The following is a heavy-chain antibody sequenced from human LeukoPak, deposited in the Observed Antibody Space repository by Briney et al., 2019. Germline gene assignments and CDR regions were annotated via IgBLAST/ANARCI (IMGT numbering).Heavy chain of an antibody. CDR3: AKSGTFFPYYFDY. V-gene: IGHV3-23*01. CDR2: ISGSSDTT. Sequence: GGSLRLSCTASGFTFSNYAVSWVRQAPGKGLEWVSGISGSSDTTYYADAVKGRFTISRDNSKNTLYLHMSSLRAEDTAVYYCAKSGTFFPYYFDYWGQGTLVTVSS. CDR1: GFTFSNYA. D-gene: IGHD1-26*01. J-gene: IGHJ4*02.